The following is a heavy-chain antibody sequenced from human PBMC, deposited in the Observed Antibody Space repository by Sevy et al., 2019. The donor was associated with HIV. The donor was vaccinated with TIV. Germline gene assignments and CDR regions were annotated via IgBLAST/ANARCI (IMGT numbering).Heavy chain of an antibody. CDR3: ASICEGMAWASSFDI. J-gene: IGHJ3*02. CDR1: VGTFSSYA. D-gene: IGHD6-13*01. Sequence: ASVKVSCKASVGTFSSYAISWVRQAPGQGLEWMGVIIPIFGTANYAQKFQGRVTITADESTSTAYMELSSLRSEETAVYYCASICEGMAWASSFDIWGQGTMVTVSS. V-gene: IGHV1-69*13. CDR2: IIPIFGTA.